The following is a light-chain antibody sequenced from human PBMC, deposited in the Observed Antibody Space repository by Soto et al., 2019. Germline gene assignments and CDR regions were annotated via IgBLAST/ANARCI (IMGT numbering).Light chain of an antibody. V-gene: IGKV3-15*01. CDR1: QSVSSN. CDR2: GAS. Sequence: EIVMTQSPATLSVSPGERATLSCRASQSVSSNLAWYQQKPGQAPSLLIYGASTRATGIPARFSGSGSVTEFTLTISSLQSEDFAVYYCQQYNNWPPWTFGQGTKVEIK. J-gene: IGKJ1*01. CDR3: QQYNNWPPWT.